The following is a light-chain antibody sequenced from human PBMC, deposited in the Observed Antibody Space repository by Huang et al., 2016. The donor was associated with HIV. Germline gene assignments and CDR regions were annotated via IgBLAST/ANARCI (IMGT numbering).Light chain of an antibody. Sequence: DIVMTQSPLSLSVTPGEPASISCRSSQSLLHRNGNNYLDWDLQKPGQSPQLLIYVASSRASGIPDRFNGSGSGTDFTLKISRVEAEDVGVYYCMQALQTPLTFGGGTKVEVK. CDR3: MQALQTPLT. CDR2: VAS. CDR1: QSLLHRNGNNY. V-gene: IGKV2-28*01. J-gene: IGKJ4*01.